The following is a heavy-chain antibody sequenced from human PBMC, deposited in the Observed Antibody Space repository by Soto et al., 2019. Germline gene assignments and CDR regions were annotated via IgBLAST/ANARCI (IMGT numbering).Heavy chain of an antibody. J-gene: IGHJ4*02. V-gene: IGHV3-48*01. D-gene: IGHD3-22*01. CDR2: ISSSSSTI. CDR3: ARGAYYYDRSGLSY. Sequence: PGGSLRLSCAASGFTFSSYSMNWVRQAPGKGLEWVSYISSSSSTIYYADSGKGRFTISRDNAKNSLYLQMNSLRAEDTAVYYCARGAYYYDRSGLSYWGQGTLVTVSS. CDR1: GFTFSSYS.